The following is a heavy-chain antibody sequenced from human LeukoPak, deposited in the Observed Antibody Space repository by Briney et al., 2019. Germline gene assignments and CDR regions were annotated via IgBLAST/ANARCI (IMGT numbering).Heavy chain of an antibody. Sequence: ASVSVSCTPSGYTFTSSGISWVRQAPAQGLEWMGWISVYNGNTNFAQKIQGRVTMTTDTSTTTAYMELRSLRSVDTAMYYCARDRGEMGRGREAFDYFDYWGQGTLVTVSS. D-gene: IGHD3-10*01. CDR1: GYTFTSSG. J-gene: IGHJ4*02. CDR2: ISVYNGNT. CDR3: ARDRGEMGRGREAFDYFDY. V-gene: IGHV1-18*01.